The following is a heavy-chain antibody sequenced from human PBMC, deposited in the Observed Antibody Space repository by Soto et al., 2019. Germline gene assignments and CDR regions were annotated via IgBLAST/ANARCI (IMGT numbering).Heavy chain of an antibody. V-gene: IGHV3-30*18. D-gene: IGHD3-22*01. CDR3: AKDLYYYDPDSYGMDV. CDR2: ISYDGSNK. Sequence: PGGSLRLSCAASGFTFSSYGMHWVRQAPGKGLEWVAVISYDGSNKYYADSVKGRFTISRDNSKNTLYLQMNSLRAEDTAVYYCAKDLYYYDPDSYGMDVWGQGTTVTVSS. J-gene: IGHJ6*02. CDR1: GFTFSSYG.